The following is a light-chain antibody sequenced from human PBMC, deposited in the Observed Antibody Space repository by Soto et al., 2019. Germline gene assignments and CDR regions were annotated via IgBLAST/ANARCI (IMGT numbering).Light chain of an antibody. J-gene: IGKJ2*01. Sequence: EIVMTQSPATLSVSPGERATLSCRASQSVSSNLAWYQQKLGLAPRLLIYGASTRATGIPARFSGSGSGTEFTLTISSLQSEDFAVYYCQQYNNWYTFGQGTKLEI. CDR3: QQYNNWYT. CDR2: GAS. CDR1: QSVSSN. V-gene: IGKV3-15*01.